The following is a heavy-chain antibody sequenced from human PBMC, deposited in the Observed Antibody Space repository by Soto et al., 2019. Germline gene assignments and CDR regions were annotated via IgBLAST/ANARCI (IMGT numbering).Heavy chain of an antibody. CDR3: ARAIAGDTYYYGMDV. Sequence: GGSLRLSCAASGFTFSSYGMHWVRQAPGKGLEWVAVIWYDGSNKYYADSVKGRFTISRDNSKNTLYLQMNSLRAEDTGVYDCARAIAGDTYYYGMDVWGQGTTVTVSS. D-gene: IGHD5-18*01. J-gene: IGHJ6*02. CDR1: GFTFSSYG. V-gene: IGHV3-33*01. CDR2: IWYDGSNK.